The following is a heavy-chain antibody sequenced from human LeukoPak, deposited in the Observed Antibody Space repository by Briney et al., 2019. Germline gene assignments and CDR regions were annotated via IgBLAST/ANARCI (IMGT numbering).Heavy chain of an antibody. CDR3: AREGVGGDTAMVRGFDY. J-gene: IGHJ4*02. Sequence: ASVKVSCKASGYTFSGYYMHWVRQAPGQGLEWMGWINPNSGGTKYAQKFQGRVTMTRNTSISTAYTELSSLRSEDTAVYYCAREGVGGDTAMVRGFDYWGQGTLVTVSS. D-gene: IGHD5-18*01. V-gene: IGHV1-2*02. CDR2: INPNSGGT. CDR1: GYTFSGYY.